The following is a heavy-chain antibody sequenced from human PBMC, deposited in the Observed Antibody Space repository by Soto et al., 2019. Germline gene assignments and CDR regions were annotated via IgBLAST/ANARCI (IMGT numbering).Heavy chain of an antibody. CDR2: ISYDGNNR. CDR3: ASTWSGYYYFDS. D-gene: IGHD3-3*01. V-gene: IGHV3-30*03. Sequence: GGSLRLSCAASGFTFSNYGMHWVRQAPGKGLEWVAVISYDGNNRYYGDSVKGRSTISRDNSKNTVYLQMNSLRVEDTAVYYCASTWSGYYYFDSWGQGTLVTVSS. CDR1: GFTFSNYG. J-gene: IGHJ4*02.